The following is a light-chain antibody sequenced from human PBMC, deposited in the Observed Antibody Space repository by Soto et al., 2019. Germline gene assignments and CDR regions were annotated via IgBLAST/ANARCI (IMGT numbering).Light chain of an antibody. CDR1: QILDTW. CDR3: XQYANYPWT. CDR2: KAS. Sequence: DTQMTHSPSMLSASVGDSVTITCRASQILDTWLAWYQQKPGKAPKGLIYKASSLESGVQSRFSGSGSGTEFTLTISSLEAEDFATYFCXQYANYPWTFGQGTKV. V-gene: IGKV1-5*03. J-gene: IGKJ1*01.